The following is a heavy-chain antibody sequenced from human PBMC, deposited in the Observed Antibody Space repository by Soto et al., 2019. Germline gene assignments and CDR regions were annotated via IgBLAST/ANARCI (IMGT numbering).Heavy chain of an antibody. V-gene: IGHV4-34*01. D-gene: IGHD3-16*01. Sequence: SETLSLTCAVYGGSFSGYYWSWIRQPPGKGLEWIGEINHSGSTNYNPSLKSRVTISVDTSKNQFSLKLSSVTAADTAVYYCARGLATKSLRYFDYWGQGTLVTVSS. CDR1: GGSFSGYY. CDR2: INHSGST. J-gene: IGHJ4*02. CDR3: ARGLATKSLRYFDY.